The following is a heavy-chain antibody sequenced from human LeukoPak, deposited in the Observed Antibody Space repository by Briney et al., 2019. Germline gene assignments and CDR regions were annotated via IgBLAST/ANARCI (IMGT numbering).Heavy chain of an antibody. J-gene: IGHJ4*02. D-gene: IGHD6-13*01. CDR2: IYHSGST. V-gene: IGHV4-30-2*01. CDR3: ARHDSSSWYSGTIVAPYFDY. Sequence: SETLSLTCAVSGGSISSGGYSWSWIRQPPGKGLEWIGYIYHSGSTYYNPSLKSRVTISVDTSKNQFSLKLSSVTAADTAVYYCARHDSSSWYSGTIVAPYFDYWGQGTLVTVSS. CDR1: GGSISSGGYS.